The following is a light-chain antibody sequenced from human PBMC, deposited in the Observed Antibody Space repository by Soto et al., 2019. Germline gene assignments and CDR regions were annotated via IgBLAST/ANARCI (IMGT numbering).Light chain of an antibody. CDR1: QTNNNF. Sequence: EIVLTQSPATLSLSPGERATLSCRARQTNNNFLAWDQQKPGQAPRLLNYDSSTRAPGIPGRFSGSGSGTDFTLTITSLEPDDFAVYHCQQRSTGTFGGGTKVDIK. V-gene: IGKV3-11*01. CDR2: DSS. J-gene: IGKJ4*01. CDR3: QQRSTGT.